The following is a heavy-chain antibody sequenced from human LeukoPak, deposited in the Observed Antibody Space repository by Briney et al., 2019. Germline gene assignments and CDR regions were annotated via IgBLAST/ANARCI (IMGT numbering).Heavy chain of an antibody. CDR1: GFTFSGYW. J-gene: IGHJ4*02. V-gene: IGHV3-7*01. CDR3: ARAGNRMKEF. D-gene: IGHD1-14*01. Sequence: GGSLRLSCAASGFTFSGYWMTWVRQAPGKGLEWVATIKPDGSDQYYVDSLRGRFTISRDNTKNSLYLQMNSLRAEDTAVYFCARAGNRMKEFWGQGTLVTVSS. CDR2: IKPDGSDQ.